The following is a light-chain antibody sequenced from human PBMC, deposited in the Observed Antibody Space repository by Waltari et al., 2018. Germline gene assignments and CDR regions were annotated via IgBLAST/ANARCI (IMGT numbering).Light chain of an antibody. CDR3: AAWDVSLSARV. J-gene: IGLJ3*02. CDR2: RNS. Sequence: QSVLTQPPSASGTPGQRVTISCTGSTSYIYWYQQLPGTAPKLLIYRNSQRPSGVLDRFSGSKSGTSASLTISGLRSEDEADYYCAAWDVSLSARVFGGGTKLTVL. V-gene: IGLV1-47*01. CDR1: TSY.